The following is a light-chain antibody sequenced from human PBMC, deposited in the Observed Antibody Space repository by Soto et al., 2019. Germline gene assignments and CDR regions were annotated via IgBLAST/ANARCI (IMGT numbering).Light chain of an antibody. V-gene: IGKV3-15*01. CDR1: ESVGSK. Sequence: EMVMRQSPSTLSVSPGERATLSCRASESVGSKVAWYQQKPGQAPRVLIYGASIRATGIPARFSGSGSGTAFTLTISSLQSEDFALYYCQHHDNWPLITFGQGTRLEIK. CDR3: QHHDNWPLIT. CDR2: GAS. J-gene: IGKJ5*01.